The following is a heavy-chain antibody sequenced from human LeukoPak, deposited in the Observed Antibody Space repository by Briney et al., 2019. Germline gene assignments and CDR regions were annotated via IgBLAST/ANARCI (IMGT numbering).Heavy chain of an antibody. Sequence: PSETLSLTCTVSGGSISSGGYYWSWIRQHPGKGLEWIGYIYYSGSTYYNPSLKSRVTISVDTSKNQFSLKLSSVTAADTAVYYCAREGIGGAAAGFIDYWGQGTLVTVSS. J-gene: IGHJ4*02. CDR2: IYYSGST. D-gene: IGHD6-13*01. CDR1: GGSISSGGYY. V-gene: IGHV4-31*03. CDR3: AREGIGGAAAGFIDY.